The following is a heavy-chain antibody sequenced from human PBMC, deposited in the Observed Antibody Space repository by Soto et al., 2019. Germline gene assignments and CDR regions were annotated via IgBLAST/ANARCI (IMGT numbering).Heavy chain of an antibody. D-gene: IGHD6-19*01. J-gene: IGHJ6*03. V-gene: IGHV3-13*01. CDR3: ARKVTEYSSEYYYYYMDV. Sequence: EVQLVESGGGLVQPGGSLRLSCAASGFTFSSYDMHWVRQATGKGLEWVSAIGTAGDTYYPGSVKGRFTISRENAKNSLYLQMNSLRAGDTAVYYCARKVTEYSSEYYYYYMDVWGKGTTVTVSS. CDR1: GFTFSSYD. CDR2: IGTAGDT.